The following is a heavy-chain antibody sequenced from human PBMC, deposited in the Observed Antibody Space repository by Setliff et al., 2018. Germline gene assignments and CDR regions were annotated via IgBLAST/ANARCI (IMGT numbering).Heavy chain of an antibody. J-gene: IGHJ4*02. CDR1: GYSFTTYY. CDR2: ISPGGGAT. Sequence: ASVKVSCKASGYSFTTYYMHWLRQAPGQGLEWLGIISPGGGATTYAQKFQGRVILARDTSTSTVYMELGALKSDDTAVYYCARASTSIDPYDFDYWGQGTLVTVSS. D-gene: IGHD3-16*02. CDR3: ARASTSIDPYDFDY. V-gene: IGHV1-46*01.